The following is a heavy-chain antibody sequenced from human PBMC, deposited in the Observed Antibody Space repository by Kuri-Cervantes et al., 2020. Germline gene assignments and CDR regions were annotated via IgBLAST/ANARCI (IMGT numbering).Heavy chain of an antibody. CDR3: ARSFSTGHITRRDAFDI. Sequence: SETLSLTCTVSGGSVSSRNYYWSWIRQPPGKGLEWIGYIYYSGSTNYSPSLKSRVTISVDTSKNQFSLKLSSVTAADTAVYYCARSFSTGHITRRDAFDIWGQGTMVTVSS. J-gene: IGHJ3*02. CDR1: GGSVSSRNYY. D-gene: IGHD3-3*01. V-gene: IGHV4-61*01. CDR2: IYYSGST.